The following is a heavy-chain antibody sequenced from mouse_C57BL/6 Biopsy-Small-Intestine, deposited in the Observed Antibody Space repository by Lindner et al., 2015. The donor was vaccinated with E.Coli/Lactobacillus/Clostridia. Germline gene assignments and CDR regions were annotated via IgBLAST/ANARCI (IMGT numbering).Heavy chain of an antibody. D-gene: IGHD2-2*01. CDR3: ARGVRGYDAFDY. J-gene: IGHJ4*01. V-gene: IGHV1-84*02. CDR2: INAGNGNT. CDR1: GYTFTSYA. Sequence: SVKVSCKASGYTFTSYAMHWVRQAPGQRLEWMGWINAGNGNTKYSQKFQGRVTITRDTSASTAYMELSSLRSEDTAVYYCARGVRGYDAFDYWGQGTLVTVSS.